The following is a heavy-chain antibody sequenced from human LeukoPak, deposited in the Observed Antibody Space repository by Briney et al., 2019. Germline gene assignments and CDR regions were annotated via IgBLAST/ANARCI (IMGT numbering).Heavy chain of an antibody. Sequence: PSETLSLTCTVSGGSVSSANYYWAWIRQPPGKGLEWITSIYYSGHTYYNPSLKSPVSTSVDTSKNQFFLHLSSVTAADTAVYYCARGPYGSGKLYYFDYWGQGTLVTVSS. CDR3: ARGPYGSGKLYYFDY. V-gene: IGHV4-39*01. D-gene: IGHD3-10*01. CDR1: GGSVSSANYY. J-gene: IGHJ4*02. CDR2: IYYSGHT.